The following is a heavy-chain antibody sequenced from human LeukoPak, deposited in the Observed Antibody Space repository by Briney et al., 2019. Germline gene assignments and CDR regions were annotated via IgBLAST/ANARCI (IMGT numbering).Heavy chain of an antibody. J-gene: IGHJ4*02. CDR3: AREKQLGEILYYFDY. V-gene: IGHV1-69*06. CDR1: GGTFSSYA. CDR2: IIPIFGTA. Sequence: SVKVSCKASGGTFSSYAISWVRQAPGQGLEWMGGIIPIFGTANYAQKFQGRVTITADKSTSTAYMELSSLRSEDTAVYYCAREKQLGEILYYFDYWGRGTLVTVSS. D-gene: IGHD6-13*01.